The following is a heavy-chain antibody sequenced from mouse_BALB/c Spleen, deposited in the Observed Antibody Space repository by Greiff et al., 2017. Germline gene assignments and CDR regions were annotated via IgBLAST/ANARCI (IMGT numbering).Heavy chain of an antibody. V-gene: IGHV1-18*01. J-gene: IGHJ1*01. CDR2: INPNNGGT. D-gene: IGHD1-2*01. CDR3: ARRALRLYWYFDV. CDR1: GYTFTDYN. Sequence: VQLQQSGPELVKPGASVKIPCKASGYTFTDYNMDWVKQSHGKSLEWIGDINPNNGGTIYNQKFKGKATLTVDKSSSTAYMELRSLTSEDTAVYYCARRALRLYWYFDVWGAGTTVTVSS.